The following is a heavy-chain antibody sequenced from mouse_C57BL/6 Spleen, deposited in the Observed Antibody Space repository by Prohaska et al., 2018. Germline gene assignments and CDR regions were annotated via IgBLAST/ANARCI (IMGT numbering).Heavy chain of an antibody. CDR1: GYTFTSYW. V-gene: IGHV1-50*01. Sequence: QVQLQQPGAELVKPGASVKLSCKASGYTFTSYWMQWVKQRPGQGLEWIGEIDPSDSYTNYNQKFKGKATLTVDTSSSTAYLQLSSLTYEDSAVYYCARGKNFDYWGQGTTLTVSS. J-gene: IGHJ2*01. CDR2: IDPSDSYT. CDR3: ARGKNFDY.